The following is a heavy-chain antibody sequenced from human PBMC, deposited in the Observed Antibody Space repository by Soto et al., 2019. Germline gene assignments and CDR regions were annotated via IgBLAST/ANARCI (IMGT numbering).Heavy chain of an antibody. J-gene: IGHJ4*02. CDR3: ARGGWYWDY. CDR2: IHYSGST. CDR1: GGSISSYY. D-gene: IGHD6-19*01. V-gene: IGHV4-59*01. Sequence: QAQLQESGPGLVKPSETLSLTCTVSGGSISSYYWSWIRQPPGKGLEWIGYIHYSGSTNYNPSLKSRITISVDTSKNQFSLKLSSATAADTAVYYCARGGWYWDYWGQGILVTVSS.